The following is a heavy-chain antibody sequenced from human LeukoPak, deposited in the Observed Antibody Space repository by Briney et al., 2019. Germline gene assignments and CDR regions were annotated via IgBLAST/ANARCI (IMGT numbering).Heavy chain of an antibody. CDR1: GFSFSSYW. CDR3: ARDLNWETY. D-gene: IGHD7-27*01. J-gene: IGHJ4*02. CDR2: INQDGSEK. Sequence: PGGSLRLSCVASGFSFSSYWMSWVRQTPGKGLEWVANINQDGSEKYYVDSVKGRFTISRDNAKNSLYLQMNSLRAEDTAVYYCARDLNWETYWGQGTLVTVSS. V-gene: IGHV3-7*01.